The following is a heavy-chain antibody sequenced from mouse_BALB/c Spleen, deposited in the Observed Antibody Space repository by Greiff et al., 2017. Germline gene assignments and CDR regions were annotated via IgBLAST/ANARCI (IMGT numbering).Heavy chain of an antibody. V-gene: IGHV5-4*02. D-gene: IGHD2-1*01. CDR3: ARGDYYGNYFDY. J-gene: IGHJ2*01. Sequence: EVQVVESGGGLVKPGGSLKLSCAASGFTFSDYYMYWVRQTPEKRLEWVATISDGGSYTYYPDSVKGRFTISRDNAKNNLYLQMSSLKSEDTAMYYCARGDYYGNYFDYWGQGTTLTVSS. CDR1: GFTFSDYY. CDR2: ISDGGSYT.